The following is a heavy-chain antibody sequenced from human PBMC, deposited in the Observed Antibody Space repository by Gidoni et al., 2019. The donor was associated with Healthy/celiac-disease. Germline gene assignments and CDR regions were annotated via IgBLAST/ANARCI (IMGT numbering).Heavy chain of an antibody. CDR3: ARRPRDCSSTSCYAGDWYFDL. D-gene: IGHD2-2*01. Sequence: EVQLVESGGGLVQPGGSLRLSCAASGFTFSSYWMSWVRQAPGKGLEWVANIKQDGSEKYYVDSVKGRFTISRDNAKNSLYLQMNSLRAEDTAVYYCARRPRDCSSTSCYAGDWYFDLWGRGTLVTVSS. J-gene: IGHJ2*01. V-gene: IGHV3-7*03. CDR1: GFTFSSYW. CDR2: IKQDGSEK.